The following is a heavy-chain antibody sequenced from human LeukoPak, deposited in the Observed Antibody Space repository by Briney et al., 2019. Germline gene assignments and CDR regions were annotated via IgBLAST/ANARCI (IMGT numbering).Heavy chain of an antibody. V-gene: IGHV3-64D*06. J-gene: IGHJ4*02. CDR3: VKDLSGTYSFDY. CDR1: GFTFSRST. Sequence: GGSLRLSCSASGFTFSRSTMHWVRQAPGKGQDYVSAIGGDGRNTYYADSVKGRFTISRDNSKNTLFLQMSSLRAEDTAVYYCVKDLSGTYSFDYWGQGTLVTVSS. D-gene: IGHD1-26*01. CDR2: IGGDGRNT.